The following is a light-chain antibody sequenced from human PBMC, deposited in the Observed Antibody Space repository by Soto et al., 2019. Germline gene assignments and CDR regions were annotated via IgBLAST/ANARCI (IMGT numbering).Light chain of an antibody. CDR1: NSDVGSYIY. Sequence: QSALTEAAGVSGSPDKTITISCTGTNSDVGSYIYVSWYQHHPGKAPKLMIYDVSNRPSGVSNRFSGSKSGNTASLTISGLQAEDEAEYFCVSYTTFSSYVFGTGTKVTVL. CDR3: VSYTTFSSYV. CDR2: DVS. J-gene: IGLJ1*01. V-gene: IGLV2-14*01.